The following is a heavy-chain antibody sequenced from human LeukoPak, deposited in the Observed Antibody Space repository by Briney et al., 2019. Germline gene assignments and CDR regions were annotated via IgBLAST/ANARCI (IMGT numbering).Heavy chain of an antibody. D-gene: IGHD4-17*01. CDR3: VRRRGGYGDGDFDY. J-gene: IGHJ4*02. CDR1: GFTAISRT. Sequence: PGGSLRLSCAASGFTAISRTMIWVRQAPGKGLECVSYIRSDTTTEYAEYVKGRFTISRDDSKNTVYLQMNSLRVEDTSVYYCVRRRGGYGDGDFDYWGQGTLVTVSS. CDR2: IRSDTTT. V-gene: IGHV3-66*04.